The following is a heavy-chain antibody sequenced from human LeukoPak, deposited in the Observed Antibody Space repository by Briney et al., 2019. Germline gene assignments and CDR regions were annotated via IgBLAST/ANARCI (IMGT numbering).Heavy chain of an antibody. Sequence: GGSLRLSCAASGFTFPSYAMSWVRQAPGKGLEWVSAISGSGGSTYYADSVKGRFTISRDNSKNTLYLQMNSLGADDTAVYYCAKGNWRYFDYWGQGTLVTVSS. CDR3: AKGNWRYFDY. J-gene: IGHJ4*02. V-gene: IGHV3-23*01. D-gene: IGHD1-1*01. CDR2: ISGSGGST. CDR1: GFTFPSYA.